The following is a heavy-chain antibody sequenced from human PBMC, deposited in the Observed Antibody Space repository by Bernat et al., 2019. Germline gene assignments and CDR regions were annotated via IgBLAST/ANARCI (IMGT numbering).Heavy chain of an antibody. CDR3: TTDPGYSYGDGYYFDY. CDR2: IKSKTDGGTT. D-gene: IGHD5-18*01. V-gene: IGHV3-15*01. Sequence: EVQLVESGGGLVQPGGSLRLSCAVSGFTFSNAWMSWVRQAPGKGLEWVGRIKSKTDGGTTDYAAPVKGRFTISRDDSKNTLYLQMNSLKTEDTAVYYCTTDPGYSYGDGYYFDYWGQGTLVTVSS. J-gene: IGHJ4*02. CDR1: GFTFSNAW.